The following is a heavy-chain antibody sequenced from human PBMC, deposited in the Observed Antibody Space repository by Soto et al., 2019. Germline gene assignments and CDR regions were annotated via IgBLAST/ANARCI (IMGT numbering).Heavy chain of an antibody. CDR1: GYTFTGYD. V-gene: IGHV1-8*01. Sequence: ASVKVSCKASGYTFTGYDIHWVKQATGQGLEWMGWMNPSSGNTGYAQDFQGRVSMTRNTTISTAYMELSTLRSEDTDVYYCERGRKTEYSNYIDVWGQGTLVTVSS. J-gene: IGHJ4*02. CDR2: MNPSSGNT. D-gene: IGHD5-12*01. CDR3: ERGRKTEYSNYIDV.